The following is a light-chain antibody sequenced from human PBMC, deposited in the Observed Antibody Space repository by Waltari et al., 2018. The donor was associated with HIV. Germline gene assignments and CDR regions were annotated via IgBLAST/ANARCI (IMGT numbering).Light chain of an antibody. CDR2: EVS. CDR1: GSDAASYNL. J-gene: IGLJ2*01. CDR3: SSYTSSNLV. Sequence: QSALTQPPSVSGSPGQSVTIPCTGPGSDAASYNLVSWYQQPPGTAPNHMIYEVSKRPSGVPDRFSGSKSGNTASLIISGLQAEDEADYYCSSYTSSNLVFGGGTKLTVL. V-gene: IGLV2-18*02.